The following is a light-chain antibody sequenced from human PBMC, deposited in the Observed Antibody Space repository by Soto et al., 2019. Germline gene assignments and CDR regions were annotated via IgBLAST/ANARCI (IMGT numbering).Light chain of an antibody. CDR2: GAS. J-gene: IGKJ2*01. V-gene: IGKV3-20*01. CDR3: QQYGSSPNT. Sequence: EIVLTQSPGTLSLSPGERATLSCRASQSVSSSYLAWYQQKPGQAPRLLIYGASSRATGIPDRFSGSGSGTDFTLTISRLEPEVFAVYCCQQYGSSPNTFGQGTKLEIK. CDR1: QSVSSSY.